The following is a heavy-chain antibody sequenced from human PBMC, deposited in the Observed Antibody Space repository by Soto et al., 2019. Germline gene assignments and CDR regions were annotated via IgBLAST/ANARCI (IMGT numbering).Heavy chain of an antibody. CDR1: GFTFSSYG. J-gene: IGHJ3*02. V-gene: IGHV3-30*18. CDR3: AKDLSSGAFDI. CDR2: ISYDGSNK. Sequence: PGGSLRLSCAASGFTFSSYGMHWVRQAPGKGLEWVAVISYDGSNKYYADSVKGRFTISRDNSKNTLYLQMNSLRAEDTAVYYCAKDLSSGAFDIWGQGTMVTVS.